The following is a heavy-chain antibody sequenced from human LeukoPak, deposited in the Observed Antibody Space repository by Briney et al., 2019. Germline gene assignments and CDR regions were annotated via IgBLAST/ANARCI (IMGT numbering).Heavy chain of an antibody. CDR3: AGNGGFGAFDI. D-gene: IGHD1-1*01. CDR1: GYTFTSYG. J-gene: IGHJ3*02. V-gene: IGHV1-18*01. CDR2: ISAYNGKT. Sequence: ASVKVSCKASGYTFTSYGISWVRQAPGQGLEWMGWISAYNGKTNYAQKLQGRGHMTTGTTKSTAYIEVRSRESCDTAVLYWAGNGGFGAFDIWGQGTMVTVSS.